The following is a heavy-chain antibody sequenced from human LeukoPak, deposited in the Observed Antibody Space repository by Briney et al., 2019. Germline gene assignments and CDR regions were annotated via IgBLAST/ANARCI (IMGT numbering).Heavy chain of an antibody. CDR2: ISGSGGST. J-gene: IGHJ4*02. CDR3: AKDQRGLYSSGWYRY. CDR1: GFTFSSYA. Sequence: PGGSLRLSCAASGFTFSSYAMSWVRQAPGKGLEWVSAISGSGGSTYYADSVKGRFTISRDNSKNTLYLQMNSLRAEDTAVYYCAKDQRGLYSSGWYRYWGQGTLVTVSS. D-gene: IGHD6-19*01. V-gene: IGHV3-23*01.